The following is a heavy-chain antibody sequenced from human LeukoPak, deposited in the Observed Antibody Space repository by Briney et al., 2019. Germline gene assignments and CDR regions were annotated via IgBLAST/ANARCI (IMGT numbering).Heavy chain of an antibody. CDR1: GFTFSSYS. D-gene: IGHD2-2*02. J-gene: IGHJ4*02. CDR2: ITSSSDII. Sequence: GGSLRLSCAASGFTFSSYSMEWVRQAPGKGLEWVSYITSSSDIIYYADSVRGRFTISRDNAKNSLYLQMNSLRAEDTAIYYCARPDCSSSSCYTPDYWGQGTLVTVSS. CDR3: ARPDCSSSSCYTPDY. V-gene: IGHV3-48*01.